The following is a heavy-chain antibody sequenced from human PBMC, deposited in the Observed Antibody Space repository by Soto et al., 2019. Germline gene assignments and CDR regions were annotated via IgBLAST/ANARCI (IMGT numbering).Heavy chain of an antibody. Sequence: EVQLLESGGGLVQPGGSLRLSCAASGFTFSSYAMSWVRQAPGKGLEWVSAISGSGGSTYYADSVKGRFTISRDNSKNTQYLQMARLRAEDTDVYYCAKESDYSDYGMDVWGQGTTVTVSS. J-gene: IGHJ6*02. CDR2: ISGSGGST. CDR3: AKESDYSDYGMDV. D-gene: IGHD3-3*01. CDR1: GFTFSSYA. V-gene: IGHV3-23*01.